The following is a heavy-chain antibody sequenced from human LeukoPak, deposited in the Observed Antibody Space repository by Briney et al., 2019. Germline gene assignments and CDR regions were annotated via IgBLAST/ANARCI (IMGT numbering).Heavy chain of an antibody. D-gene: IGHD6-13*01. V-gene: IGHV3-30*18. CDR2: ISYDGSNK. Sequence: GRSLRLSCAASGFRFSDYGIHWVRQAPGKGLEWATFISYDGSNKLYADSVTGRFTISRDNPKSTIYLQMKSLRTGDTAVYYCAKDGPLYSSSWYYFDYWGQGTPVTVSS. CDR1: GFRFSDYG. J-gene: IGHJ4*02. CDR3: AKDGPLYSSSWYYFDY.